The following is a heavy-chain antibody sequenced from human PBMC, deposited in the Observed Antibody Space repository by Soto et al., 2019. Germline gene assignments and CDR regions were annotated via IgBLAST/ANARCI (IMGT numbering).Heavy chain of an antibody. CDR3: ATSYLAVAGTFFRSYYYGMDV. J-gene: IGHJ6*02. CDR1: GFTFSSYG. CDR2: IWYDGSNK. Sequence: PGGSLRLSCAASGFTFSSYGMHWVRQAPGKGLEWVAVIWYDGSNKYYADSVKGRFTISRDNSKNTLYLQMNSLRAEDTAVYYCATSYLAVAGTFFRSYYYGMDVWGQGTTVTVSS. V-gene: IGHV3-33*01. D-gene: IGHD6-19*01.